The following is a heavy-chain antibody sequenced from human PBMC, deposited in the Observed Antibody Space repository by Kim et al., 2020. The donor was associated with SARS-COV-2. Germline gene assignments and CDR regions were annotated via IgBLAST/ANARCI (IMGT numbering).Heavy chain of an antibody. V-gene: IGHV1-18*04. CDR2: ISAYNGNT. CDR3: ARDLEPYVWGSYRTNWFDP. Sequence: ASVKVSCKASGYTFTSYGISWVRQAPGQGLEWMGWISAYNGNTNYAQKLQGRVTMTTDTSTSTAYMELRSLRSDDTAVYYCARDLEPYVWGSYRTNWFDPWGQGTLVTVSS. J-gene: IGHJ5*02. D-gene: IGHD3-16*02. CDR1: GYTFTSYG.